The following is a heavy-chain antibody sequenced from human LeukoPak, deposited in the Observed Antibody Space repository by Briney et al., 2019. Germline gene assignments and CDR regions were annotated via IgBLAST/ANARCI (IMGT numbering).Heavy chain of an antibody. D-gene: IGHD6-19*01. Sequence: GGSLRLSCAASGFNFSSYSMNWVRQAPGKGLEWVSAISSSSSYIYYADSVKGRFTISRDNAKNSLYLQMNSLRAEDTAVYYCARGDPAVAGTLVYYYGMDVWGQGTTVTVSS. CDR2: ISSSSSYI. CDR3: ARGDPAVAGTLVYYYGMDV. J-gene: IGHJ6*02. CDR1: GFNFSSYS. V-gene: IGHV3-21*01.